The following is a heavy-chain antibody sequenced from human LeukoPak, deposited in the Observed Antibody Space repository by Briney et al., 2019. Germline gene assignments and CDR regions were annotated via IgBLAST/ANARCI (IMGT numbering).Heavy chain of an antibody. V-gene: IGHV4-30-2*01. CDR3: AREEGTEPHFDY. CDR2: IYHSGST. CDR1: GGSISSGGYY. Sequence: KSSETLSLTCTVSGGSISSGGYYWSWIRQPPGKGLEWIGYIYHSGSTYYNPSLKSRVTISVDRSKNQFSLKLSSVTAADTAVYYCAREEGTEPHFDYWGQGTLVTVSS. D-gene: IGHD1-1*01. J-gene: IGHJ4*02.